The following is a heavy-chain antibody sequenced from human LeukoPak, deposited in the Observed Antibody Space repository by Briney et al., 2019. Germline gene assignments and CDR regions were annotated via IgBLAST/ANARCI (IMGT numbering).Heavy chain of an antibody. CDR3: ARGEGYYDSSGYYYYFDY. V-gene: IGHV3-48*04. Sequence: PGGSLRLSCAASGFTFSNYNMNWVRQAPGKGLEWVSYISKSSGAIYYADSVKGRFTISRDNAKNSLYLQMNSLRAEDTAVYYCARGEGYYDSSGYYYYFDYWGQGTLVTVSS. D-gene: IGHD3-22*01. CDR1: GFTFSNYN. CDR2: ISKSSGAI. J-gene: IGHJ4*02.